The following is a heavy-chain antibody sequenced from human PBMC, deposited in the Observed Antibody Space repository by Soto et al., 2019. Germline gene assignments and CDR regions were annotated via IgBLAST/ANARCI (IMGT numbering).Heavy chain of an antibody. Sequence: ASAKVSWEASRYSFTSYAIRSARHAPGQGLEWMGWISAYNGNTNYAQKLQGRVTMTTDTSTSTAYMELRSLRSDDTAVYYCAREVVETSSLWLDPWGQGTLVTVHS. CDR3: AREVVETSSLWLDP. CDR2: ISAYNGNT. CDR1: RYSFTSYA. D-gene: IGHD6-6*01. V-gene: IGHV1-18*01. J-gene: IGHJ5*02.